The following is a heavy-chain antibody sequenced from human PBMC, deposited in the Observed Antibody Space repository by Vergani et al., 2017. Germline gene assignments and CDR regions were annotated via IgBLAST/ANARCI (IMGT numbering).Heavy chain of an antibody. J-gene: IGHJ4*02. D-gene: IGHD6-19*01. Sequence: EVQLLESGGRLVQPGGSLRLSCVASGFAFSRYAMSWVRQAPGQGLEWVSGLTASGSGISYADSLRGRFTISRDNSKKTLFLQMDSLRAEDTAVYYCAKSGWVGRCGAHYFDSWGQGILVTVSS. V-gene: IGHV3-23*01. CDR1: GFAFSRYA. CDR3: AKSGWVGRCGAHYFDS. CDR2: LTASGSGI.